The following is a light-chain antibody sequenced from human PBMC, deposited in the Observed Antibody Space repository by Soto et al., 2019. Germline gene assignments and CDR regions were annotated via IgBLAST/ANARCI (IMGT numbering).Light chain of an antibody. V-gene: IGKV1-5*01. Sequence: DIQMTQSPSTLSASIGDRVTITCRASQDVSHWLAWYRQKPGEAPNLLIYDVSSPESGVPSRFGGSGSGTEFTLTVSSLQPDDFATYFCQQYYGFPWTFGQGTKVEIK. CDR1: QDVSHW. J-gene: IGKJ1*01. CDR3: QQYYGFPWT. CDR2: DVS.